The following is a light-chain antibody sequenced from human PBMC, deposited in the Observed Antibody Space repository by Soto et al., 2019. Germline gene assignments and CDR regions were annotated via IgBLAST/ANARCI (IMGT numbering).Light chain of an antibody. V-gene: IGLV2-8*01. CDR2: EVS. J-gene: IGLJ1*01. CDR3: SSYAGTLYV. Sequence: SVLTQPASVYGSPGHSITISCTGTSSDVGGYNYVSWYQQHPGKAPKLMIYEVSKRPSGVPDRFSGSKSGSTASLTVSGLQAEDEADYYCSSYAGTLYVFGTGTKVTVL. CDR1: SSDVGGYNY.